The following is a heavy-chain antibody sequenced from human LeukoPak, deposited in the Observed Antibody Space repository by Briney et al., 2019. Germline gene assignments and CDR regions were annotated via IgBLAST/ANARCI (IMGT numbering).Heavy chain of an antibody. CDR1: GGTFSSYT. V-gene: IGHV1-69*02. CDR3: ARVCKFGGSYAC. J-gene: IGHJ4*02. CDR2: IIPMLGIA. D-gene: IGHD1-26*01. Sequence: SVKVSCKASGGTFSSYTISWVRQAPGQGLEWMGRIIPMLGIANYAQKLQGRATITADKSTSTGSMELSSLSTEDTAVYYCARVCKFGGSYACWGQGTLVTVSS.